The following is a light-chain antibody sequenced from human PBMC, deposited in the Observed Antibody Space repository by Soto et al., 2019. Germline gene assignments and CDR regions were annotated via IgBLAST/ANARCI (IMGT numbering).Light chain of an antibody. CDR3: QQYHGSPST. V-gene: IGKV3-20*01. Sequence: EIVLTQSPGTLSLSPGERATLSCRASQDFGSSYLAWYQQKPGQAPRLLIYGASSRATGIPDRFSGSGSGTDYHLSISRPEPDNFAVYYCQQYHGSPSTSGHGTKVEIK. CDR2: GAS. J-gene: IGKJ2*01. CDR1: QDFGSSY.